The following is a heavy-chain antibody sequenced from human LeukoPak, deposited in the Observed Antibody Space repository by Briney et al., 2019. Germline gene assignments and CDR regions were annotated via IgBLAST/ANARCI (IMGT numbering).Heavy chain of an antibody. Sequence: GASVKVSCKASGYTFTSYDINWVRQATGQGLEWTGWMNPNSGNTGYAQKFQGRVTMTRNTSISTAYMELSSLRSEDTAVYYCARAIAVAGGHFDYWGQGTLVTVSS. CDR1: GYTFTSYD. D-gene: IGHD6-19*01. J-gene: IGHJ4*02. CDR3: ARAIAVAGGHFDY. CDR2: MNPNSGNT. V-gene: IGHV1-8*01.